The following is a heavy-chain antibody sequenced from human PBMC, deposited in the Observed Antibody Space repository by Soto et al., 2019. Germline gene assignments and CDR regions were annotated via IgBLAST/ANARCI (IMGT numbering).Heavy chain of an antibody. V-gene: IGHV3-53*02. CDR1: GFTVRSNY. CDR3: ARVSSPFGY. CDR2: IYSSRNT. Sequence: EVQLVETGGSLIQPGGSLRLSCAVSGFTVRSNYMSWVRQAPGKGLEWVSIIYSSRNTYYADSVKGRFTMSRDTSNNTVFLQMSSLRAEDTAVYYCARVSSPFGYWGQGTLVTVSS. D-gene: IGHD3-16*01. J-gene: IGHJ4*02.